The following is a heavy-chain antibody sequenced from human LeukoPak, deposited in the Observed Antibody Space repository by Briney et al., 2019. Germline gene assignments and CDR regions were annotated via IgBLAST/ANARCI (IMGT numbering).Heavy chain of an antibody. CDR2: ISWNSGSI. V-gene: IGHV3-9*01. J-gene: IGHJ4*02. CDR3: AKDRSGMKSSFDY. CDR1: GFTFDDYA. D-gene: IGHD6-25*01. Sequence: HSGGSLRLSCAASGFTFDDYAMHWVRQAPGKGLEWVSGISWNSGSIGYADSVKGRFTISRDNAKNSLYLQMNSLRAEDTALYYCAKDRSGMKSSFDYWGQGTLVTVSS.